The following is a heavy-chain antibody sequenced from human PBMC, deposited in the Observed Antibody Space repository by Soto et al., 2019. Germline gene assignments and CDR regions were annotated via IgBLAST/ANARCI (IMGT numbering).Heavy chain of an antibody. J-gene: IGHJ5*02. Sequence: QINLIESGPTLVKPTQTLTLTCTFSGFSLSTSGAAVGWVRQPPGRALEWLVLIYWDGDKRYNASLGNRVTITKDTSMNQVVLTLTNVDPADTATYYCAHRATMTIFGLIIDNGIWFDPWGQGTRVIVSS. D-gene: IGHD3-3*01. CDR2: IYWDGDK. CDR3: AHRATMTIFGLIIDNGIWFDP. V-gene: IGHV2-5*02. CDR1: GFSLSTSGAA.